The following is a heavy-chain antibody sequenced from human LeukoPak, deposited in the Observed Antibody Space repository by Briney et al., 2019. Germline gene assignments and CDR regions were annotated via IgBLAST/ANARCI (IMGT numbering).Heavy chain of an antibody. J-gene: IGHJ4*02. CDR1: GFTFSSYA. D-gene: IGHD1-26*01. Sequence: GGSLRLSCAASGFTFSSYAMSWVRQAPVKGLEWVSAISGSGGSTYYADSVKGRFTISRDNSKNTLYLQMNSLRAEDTAVYYCAKDWWELRGGLDYWGQGTLVTVSS. CDR3: AKDWWELRGGLDY. CDR2: ISGSGGST. V-gene: IGHV3-23*01.